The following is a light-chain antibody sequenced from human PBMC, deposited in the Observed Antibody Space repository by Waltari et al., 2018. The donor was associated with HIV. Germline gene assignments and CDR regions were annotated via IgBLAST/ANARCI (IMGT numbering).Light chain of an antibody. CDR3: QTWDNNFYV. V-gene: IGLV3-1*01. Sequence: SYALTQPPSVYVSPGQTASITCSGDQLDNEYIWWYHQKSGTSPVLVIYQDSKRPPGSPERFSGSHSGHTATLTISGTQTVDEADYYCQTWDNNFYVFGSGTKVTVL. CDR2: QDS. CDR1: QLDNEY. J-gene: IGLJ1*01.